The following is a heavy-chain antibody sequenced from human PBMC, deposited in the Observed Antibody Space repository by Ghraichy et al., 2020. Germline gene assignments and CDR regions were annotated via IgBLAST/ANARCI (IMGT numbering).Heavy chain of an antibody. CDR3: ARGVYSVSYHFDY. J-gene: IGHJ4*02. D-gene: IGHD1-26*01. CDR2: INSDGSRT. Sequence: GGSLRLSCEASGFTLSSYWMHWVRQAPGKGLVWVSRINSDGSRTNYADSVKGRFTISRDNAKNTLYLQMNSLRAEETAVYYCARGVYSVSYHFDYWGQGTLVTVSS. CDR1: GFTLSSYW. V-gene: IGHV3-74*01.